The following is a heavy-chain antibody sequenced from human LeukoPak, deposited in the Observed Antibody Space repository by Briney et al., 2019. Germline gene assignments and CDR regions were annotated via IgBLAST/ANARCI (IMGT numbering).Heavy chain of an antibody. D-gene: IGHD3-10*01. CDR2: IHRGGNT. CDR3: ARDPGYGLGVDYGDY. V-gene: IGHV3-66*01. Sequence: AGGSLRLSCAASGFTVSGNYMSWVRQAPGKGLEWLSVIHRGGNTYYADSVKGRFTISRDSSKNTVFLQMDSLRAEDTAVYYCARDPGYGLGVDYGDYWGQGTLVTVSS. CDR1: GFTVSGNY. J-gene: IGHJ4*02.